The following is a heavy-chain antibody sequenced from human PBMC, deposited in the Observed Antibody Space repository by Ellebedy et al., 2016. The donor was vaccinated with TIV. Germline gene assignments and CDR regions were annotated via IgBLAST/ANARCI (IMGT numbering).Heavy chain of an antibody. V-gene: IGHV5-51*01. CDR2: VYPDDSDT. D-gene: IGHD2-2*01. CDR1: GYTFINHW. CDR3: ARSSFNDY. J-gene: IGHJ4*02. Sequence: GESLKISCKASGYTFINHWIGWVRQMPGKGLEWMGIVYPDDSDTRYNPSFQGQVTISADKSISTAYLQWSSLKASDTAMYYCARSSFNDYWGQGTLVTVSS.